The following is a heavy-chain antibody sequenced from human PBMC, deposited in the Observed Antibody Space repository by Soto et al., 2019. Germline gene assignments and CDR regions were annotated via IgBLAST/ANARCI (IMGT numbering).Heavy chain of an antibody. CDR1: GYSISSGYY. CDR2: IYHSGST. Sequence: ASETLSLTCAVSGYSISSGYYWGWIRQPPGKGLEWIGSIYHSGSTYYNPSLKSRVTISVDTSKNQFSLKLSSVTAAGTAVYYCARDRVAARPSNWFDPWGQGTLVTVSS. J-gene: IGHJ5*02. V-gene: IGHV4-38-2*02. CDR3: ARDRVAARPSNWFDP. D-gene: IGHD6-6*01.